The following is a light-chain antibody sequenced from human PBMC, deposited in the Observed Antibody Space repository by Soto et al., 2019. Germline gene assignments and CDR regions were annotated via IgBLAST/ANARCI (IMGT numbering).Light chain of an antibody. J-gene: IGKJ5*01. CDR2: DAS. V-gene: IGKV3-11*01. CDR3: QQRQYWTPVT. Sequence: LTQSPATLSLSPGERATLSCRASLNVNSYLAWYQQKPGQAPRLLIYDASNRAAGIPARFSGSGSGTDFTLTISSLEPEDFAIYYCQQRQYWTPVTFGQGTRLEIK. CDR1: LNVNSY.